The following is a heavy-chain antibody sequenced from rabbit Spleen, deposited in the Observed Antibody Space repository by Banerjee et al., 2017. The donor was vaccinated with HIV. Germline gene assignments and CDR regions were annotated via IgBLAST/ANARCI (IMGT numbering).Heavy chain of an antibody. J-gene: IGHJ4*01. CDR3: SRGSGRNAGGTYIGTYFIL. CDR2: IYTGSSGNT. D-gene: IGHD8-1*01. V-gene: IGHV1S45*01. CDR1: GFSFSSNYW. Sequence: QEQLEESGGDLVKPEGSLTLTCTASGFSFSSNYWICWVRQAPGKGLELIACIYTGSSGNTYYASWAKGRFTISKTSSTTVTLQMTSLTAADTATYFCSRGSGRNAGGTYIGTYFILWGQGTLVTVS.